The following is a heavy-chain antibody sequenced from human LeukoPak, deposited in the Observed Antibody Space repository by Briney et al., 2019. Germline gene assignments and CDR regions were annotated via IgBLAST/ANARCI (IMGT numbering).Heavy chain of an antibody. V-gene: IGHV3-48*03. CDR2: ISSSGSTI. CDR1: GFTFTRYG. J-gene: IGHJ4*02. CDR3: ARDQVVGGDYDLPGY. Sequence: QAGGSLRLSCAASGFTFTRYGMHWVRQAPGKGLEWVSYISSSGSTIYYADSVKGRFTISRDNAKNSLYLQMNSLRAEDTAVYYCARDQVVGGDYDLPGYWGQGTLVTVSS. D-gene: IGHD4-17*01.